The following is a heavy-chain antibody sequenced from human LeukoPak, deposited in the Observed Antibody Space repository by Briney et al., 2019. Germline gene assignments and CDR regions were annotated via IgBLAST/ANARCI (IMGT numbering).Heavy chain of an antibody. CDR2: IHGSGNT. D-gene: IGHD6-19*01. Sequence: SETLSLTCTVSGASISSWYWSWIRQPPGKGLEWIGNIHGSGNTNYNPSLKSRLSMSLDTSRNQFSLNLTPVTAADTATYYCARETMLAGFASGLGFNYWGQGILVIVSS. V-gene: IGHV4-59*01. J-gene: IGHJ4*02. CDR3: ARETMLAGFASGLGFNY. CDR1: GASISSWY.